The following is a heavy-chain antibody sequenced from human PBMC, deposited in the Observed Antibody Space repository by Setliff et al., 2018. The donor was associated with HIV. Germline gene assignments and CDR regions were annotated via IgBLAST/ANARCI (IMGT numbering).Heavy chain of an antibody. CDR1: GYTFYSYG. CDR3: ARMATVYYYYMDV. CDR2: INTNTGNP. Sequence: GASVKVSCKASGYTFYSYGISWVRQAPGQGLEWMGWINTNTGNPTYAQGFTGRFVFSLDTSVSTAYLQISSLKAEDTAVYYCARMATVYYYYMDVWGKGTTVTVSS. V-gene: IGHV7-4-1*02. D-gene: IGHD4-4*01. J-gene: IGHJ6*03.